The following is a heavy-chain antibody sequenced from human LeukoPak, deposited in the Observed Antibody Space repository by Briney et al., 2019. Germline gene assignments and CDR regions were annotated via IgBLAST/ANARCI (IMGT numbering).Heavy chain of an antibody. Sequence: ASVKVSCMASGYTFTIYYTHWVRQAPGQGLEWMGIINPSGTSTSYPQNFQGRVTMTRDTSTSTVYMELSSLTSDDTAVYYCVRGASDTSGYYYVLDYWGQGTLVTVSS. D-gene: IGHD3-22*01. CDR3: VRGASDTSGYYYVLDY. V-gene: IGHV1-46*01. CDR2: INPSGTST. J-gene: IGHJ4*02. CDR1: GYTFTIYY.